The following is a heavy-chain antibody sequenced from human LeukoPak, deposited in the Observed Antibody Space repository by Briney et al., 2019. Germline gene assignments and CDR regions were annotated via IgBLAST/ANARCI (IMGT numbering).Heavy chain of an antibody. CDR1: GDSISRFY. CDR2: YTGDT. CDR3: ARVNIAVAGDASDV. Sequence: NSSETLSLTCSVSGDSISRFYWSWVRQPPGKGLEWIGYTGDTNYNPSLKSRVTISLDASKSQFSLKLSSVTAADTAMYYCARVNIAVAGDASDVWGRGTMVTVSS. V-gene: IGHV4-59*01. D-gene: IGHD6-19*01. J-gene: IGHJ3*01.